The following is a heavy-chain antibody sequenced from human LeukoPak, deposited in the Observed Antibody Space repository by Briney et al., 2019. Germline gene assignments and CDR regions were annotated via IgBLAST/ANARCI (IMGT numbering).Heavy chain of an antibody. V-gene: IGHV3-43*02. CDR2: ISADGGST. CDR1: GLNFNDSA. J-gene: IGHJ4*02. Sequence: GGSLRLSCVASGLNFNDSAMHWVRQAPGEGLEWVSLISADGGSTFSADSVKGRFSISRDNSKNSLYLQMNSLRSEDTAMYYCAKESGKFDYWGQGTLVAVSS. CDR3: AKESGKFDY.